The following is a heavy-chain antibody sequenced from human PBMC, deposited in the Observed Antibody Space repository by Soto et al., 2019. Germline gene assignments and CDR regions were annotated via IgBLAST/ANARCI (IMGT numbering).Heavy chain of an antibody. CDR3: ARDLWGYCGTDCYPLDV. J-gene: IGHJ6*02. Sequence: PSETLSLTCTVSGGSISRYYWSWIRQPPGKGLEWIGYMYNTGSTVYNPSFKSRVTISVDTSKNQFSLKLNSVTAAYTVVYYCARDLWGYCGTDCYPLDVWGQGTTVTVS. V-gene: IGHV4-59*01. D-gene: IGHD2-21*02. CDR1: GGSISRYY. CDR2: MYNTGST.